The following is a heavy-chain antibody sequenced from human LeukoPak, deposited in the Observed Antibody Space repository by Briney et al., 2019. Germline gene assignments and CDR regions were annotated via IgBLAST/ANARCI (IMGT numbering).Heavy chain of an antibody. V-gene: IGHV4-34*01. D-gene: IGHD3-16*02. CDR3: ARRAPSMITVGGVVGHFDY. Sequence: PSETLSLTCAVSGGHFSGHFWTWIRQPPGKGLEWTGEINHRGSTNYNPSLQSRVAISVDTSKNHFSLSLTSVTAADTAVYYCARRAPSMITVGGVVGHFDYWGQGALVIVSS. CDR2: INHRGST. J-gene: IGHJ4*02. CDR1: GGHFSGHF.